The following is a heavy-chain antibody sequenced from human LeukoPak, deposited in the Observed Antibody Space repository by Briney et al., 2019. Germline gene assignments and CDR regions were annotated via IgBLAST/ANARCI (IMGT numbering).Heavy chain of an antibody. Sequence: GGSLRLSCAASGFTFSSYWMIWVRQAPGKGLEWVANIKQDGSEKYYVDSVKGRFTISRDNAKNSLYLQMNSLRAEDTAVYYCARDLEGHICYFDYWGQGTLVTVSS. D-gene: IGHD2-21*01. V-gene: IGHV3-7*01. J-gene: IGHJ4*02. CDR2: IKQDGSEK. CDR3: ARDLEGHICYFDY. CDR1: GFTFSSYW.